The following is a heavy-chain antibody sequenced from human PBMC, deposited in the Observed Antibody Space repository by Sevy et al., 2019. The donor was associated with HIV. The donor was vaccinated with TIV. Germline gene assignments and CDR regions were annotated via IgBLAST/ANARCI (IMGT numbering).Heavy chain of an antibody. CDR1: GFTFSEFG. CDR2: ISHDGRNNK. Sequence: GGSLRLSCAASGFTFSEFGMHWVRQAPGKGLEWVAVISHDGRNNKYNADSVKGRFTISRDNSKNTLYLQMNSLGADDTAIYYCARDRGEILRSAFKSWGQGTLVTVSS. CDR3: ARDRGEILRSAFKS. J-gene: IGHJ5*02. D-gene: IGHD3-10*01. V-gene: IGHV3-30*04.